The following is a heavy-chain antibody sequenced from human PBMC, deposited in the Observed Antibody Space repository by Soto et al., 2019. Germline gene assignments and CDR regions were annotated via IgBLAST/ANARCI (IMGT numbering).Heavy chain of an antibody. J-gene: IGHJ5*02. CDR1: GGTFSSYA. CDR2: IIPIFGTA. Sequence: ASVKVSCKASGGTFSSYAISWVRQAPGQGLEWMGGIIPIFGTANYAQKFQGRVTITADESTSTAYMELGSLRSEDTAVYYCARAPQLFNYDSSGYYWFDPWGQGTLVTVSS. V-gene: IGHV1-69*13. CDR3: ARAPQLFNYDSSGYYWFDP. D-gene: IGHD3-22*01.